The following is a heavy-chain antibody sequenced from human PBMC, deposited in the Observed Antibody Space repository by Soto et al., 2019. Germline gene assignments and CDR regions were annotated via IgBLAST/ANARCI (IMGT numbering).Heavy chain of an antibody. CDR3: ARALGTGTTNSDYYYYYGMDV. CDR1: GYTFTGYY. V-gene: IGHV1-2*02. J-gene: IGHJ6*02. D-gene: IGHD1-7*01. CDR2: INPNSGGT. Sequence: VKVSCKASGYTFTGYYMHWVRQAPGQGLEWMGWINPNSGGTNYAQKFQGRVTMTRDTSISTAYMELSRLRSDDTAVYYCARALGTGTTNSDYYYYYGMDVWGQGTTVTVSS.